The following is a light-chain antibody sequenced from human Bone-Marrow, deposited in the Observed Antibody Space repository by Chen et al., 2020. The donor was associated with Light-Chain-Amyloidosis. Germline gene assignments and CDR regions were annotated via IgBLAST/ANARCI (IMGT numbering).Light chain of an antibody. CDR1: ALPTKY. V-gene: IGLV3-25*03. J-gene: IGLJ2*01. CDR2: RDT. Sequence: SYELTQPPSVSVSPGQTARITCSGDALPTKYAYWYQQKPGQAPVLVIHRDTERSSGISEPVSGSRSGTTATLTISGVQAEDGADYHCQSADSSGTYEVLFGGGTKLTVL. CDR3: QSADSSGTYEVL.